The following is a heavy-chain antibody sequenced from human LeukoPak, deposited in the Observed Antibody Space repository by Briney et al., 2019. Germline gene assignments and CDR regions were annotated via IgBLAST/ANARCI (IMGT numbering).Heavy chain of an antibody. D-gene: IGHD3-10*01. J-gene: IGHJ4*02. CDR1: GGSISSSSYY. CDR2: IYYSGST. Sequence: SETLSLTCTVSGGSISSSSYYWGWIRQPPGKGLEWIGSIYYSGSTYYNPSLKSRVTISVDTSKNQFSLKLSSVTAADTAVYYCARSGWVRGVIFDYWGQGTLVTVSS. CDR3: ARSGWVRGVIFDY. V-gene: IGHV4-39*01.